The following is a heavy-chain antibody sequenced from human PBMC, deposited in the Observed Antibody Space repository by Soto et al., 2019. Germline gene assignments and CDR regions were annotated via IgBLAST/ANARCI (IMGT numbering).Heavy chain of an antibody. Sequence: WTWIRQHPGKGLEWIGYMYYSGNTYLYNPSLKSRVTISLDTSKNQFSLKLDSVTAADTAVYYCARDRSHRGWVDYWGQGTLVTVSS. D-gene: IGHD6-19*01. V-gene: IGHV4-31*02. CDR2: MYYSGNT. J-gene: IGHJ4*02. CDR3: ARDRSHRGWVDY.